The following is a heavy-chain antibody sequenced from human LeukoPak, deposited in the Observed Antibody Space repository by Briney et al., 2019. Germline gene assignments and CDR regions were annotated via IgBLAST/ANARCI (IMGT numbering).Heavy chain of an antibody. D-gene: IGHD3-10*01. J-gene: IGHJ3*02. CDR3: ARVFSVVRGITSDAFDI. V-gene: IGHV4-38-2*02. CDR2: IYHSGST. Sequence: PSETLSLTCTVSGYSISSGYYWGWIRQPPGKGLEWIGSIYHSGSTYYNPSLKSRVTISVDTSKNQFSLILSSVTAADTAMYYCARVFSVVRGITSDAFDIWGQGTMVTVS. CDR1: GYSISSGYY.